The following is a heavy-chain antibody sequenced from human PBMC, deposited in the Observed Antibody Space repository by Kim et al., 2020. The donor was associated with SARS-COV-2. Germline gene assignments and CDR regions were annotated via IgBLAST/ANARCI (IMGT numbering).Heavy chain of an antibody. V-gene: IGHV4-39*01. CDR3: ARQARIAAAGNNWFDP. J-gene: IGHJ5*02. D-gene: IGHD6-13*01. Sequence: LKSRVTISVDTSKTQFSLTLSSVTAADTAVYYCARQARIAAAGNNWFDPWGQGTLVTVSS.